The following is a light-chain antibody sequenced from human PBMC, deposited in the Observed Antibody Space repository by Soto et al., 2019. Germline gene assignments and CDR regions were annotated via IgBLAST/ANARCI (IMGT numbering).Light chain of an antibody. CDR3: QQYNNWPVT. J-gene: IGKJ4*01. CDR1: QSVPSN. Sequence: DRVMTQSPATRSWSPGKTATLSCRPSQSVPSNLAWYQQKPGQAPRLLIYGTSTRATGIPARFSGSGSGTEFTLTISSLQSEDFAIYHCQQYNNWPVTFGGGTKVEIK. V-gene: IGKV3-15*01. CDR2: GTS.